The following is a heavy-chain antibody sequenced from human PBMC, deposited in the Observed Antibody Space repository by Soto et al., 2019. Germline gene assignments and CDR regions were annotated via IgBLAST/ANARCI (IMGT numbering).Heavy chain of an antibody. CDR1: VGSISGASCY. V-gene: IGHV4-39*01. Sequence: SEPLSLPCLVSVGSISGASCYWCWIPQCPGKGLEWIGNIFYSGSTNYTPSLKSRVTISLDTSKNQFSLKLSSVTAADTAVYYCARPARQGTVAGDYWGQGTLVTVSS. J-gene: IGHJ4*02. CDR3: ARPARQGTVAGDY. D-gene: IGHD6-19*01. CDR2: IFYSGST.